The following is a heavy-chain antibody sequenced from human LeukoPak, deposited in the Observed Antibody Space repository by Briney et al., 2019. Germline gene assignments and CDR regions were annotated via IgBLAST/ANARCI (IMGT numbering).Heavy chain of an antibody. D-gene: IGHD3-22*01. V-gene: IGHV1-2*02. CDR3: ARDRRVVNNKVNWFDP. CDR2: INPNSGGT. Sequence: ASVKVSCKASGYTFTGYYMHGVRQAPGQGLEWMGWINPNSGGTNYAQKFQGRVTMTRDTSTSTVYMELSSLRSEDTAVYYCARDRRVVNNKVNWFDPWGQGTLVTVSS. J-gene: IGHJ5*02. CDR1: GYTFTGYY.